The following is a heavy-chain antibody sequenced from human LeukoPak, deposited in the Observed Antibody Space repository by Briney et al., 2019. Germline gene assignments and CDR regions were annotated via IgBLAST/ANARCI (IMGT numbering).Heavy chain of an antibody. J-gene: IGHJ6*03. CDR3: ASLPMNCSSTSCYTRDYYYYYYMDV. CDR1: GGSISSYY. Sequence: PSETLSLTCTVSGGSISSYYWSWIRQPPGKGLEWIGYIYYSGSTNYNPSLKSRVTISVDTSKNQFSLKLSSVTAAGTAVYYCASLPMNCSSTSCYTRDYYYYYYMDVWGKGTTVTVSS. V-gene: IGHV4-59*12. CDR2: IYYSGST. D-gene: IGHD2-2*02.